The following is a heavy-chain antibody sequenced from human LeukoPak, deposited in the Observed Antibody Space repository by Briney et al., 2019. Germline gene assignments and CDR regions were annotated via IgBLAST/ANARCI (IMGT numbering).Heavy chain of an antibody. CDR2: IYYSGST. CDR1: GGSISSSSYY. V-gene: IGHV4-39*07. Sequence: KPSETLSLTCTVSGGSISSSSYYWGWIRQPPGKGLEWIGSIYYSGSTNYNPSLKSRVTMSVDTSKNQFSLKLSSVTAADTAVYYCARGTVVFGMDVWGQGTTVTVSS. D-gene: IGHD2-15*01. CDR3: ARGTVVFGMDV. J-gene: IGHJ6*02.